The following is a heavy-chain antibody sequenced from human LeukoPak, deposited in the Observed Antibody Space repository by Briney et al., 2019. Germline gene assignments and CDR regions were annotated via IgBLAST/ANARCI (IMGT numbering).Heavy chain of an antibody. V-gene: IGHV3-53*01. Sequence: AGGSLRLSCAASGFTVSSNYMSCVRQAPGKGLEWVSVIYSGGSTYYADSVKGRFTISRDNSKNPLYLQMNSLRAEDTAVYYCARGGSYSSLDYWGQGTLVTVSS. CDR1: GFTVSSNY. D-gene: IGHD1-26*01. CDR2: IYSGGST. CDR3: ARGGSYSSLDY. J-gene: IGHJ4*02.